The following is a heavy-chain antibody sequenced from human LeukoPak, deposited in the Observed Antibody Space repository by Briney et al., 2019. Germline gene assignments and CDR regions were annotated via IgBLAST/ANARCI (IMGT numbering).Heavy chain of an antibody. V-gene: IGHV3-9*01. CDR1: GFTFDDYA. D-gene: IGHD3-22*01. CDR3: AKGGYYDSSGYPDY. J-gene: IGHJ4*02. CDR2: ISWNSGRI. Sequence: GRSLRLSCAASGFTFDDYAMHWVRHAPGKGLEWGSGISWNSGRIGYADSVKGRFTISRDNAKNSLYLQMNSLRAEDTALYYCAKGGYYDSSGYPDYWGQGTLVTVSS.